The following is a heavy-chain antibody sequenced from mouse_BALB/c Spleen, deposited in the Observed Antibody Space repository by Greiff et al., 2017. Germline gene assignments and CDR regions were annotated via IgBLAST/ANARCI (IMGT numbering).Heavy chain of an antibody. V-gene: IGHV1-31*01. Sequence: VQLKESGPELVKPGASVKISCKASGYSFTGYYMHWVKQSHVKSLEWIGRINPYNGATSYNQNFKDKASLTVDKSSSTAYMERHSLTSEDSAVYYCARDYGSSYYFDYGGQGTTLTVAS. J-gene: IGHJ2*01. CDR3: ARDYGSSYYFDY. CDR2: INPYNGAT. D-gene: IGHD1-1*01. CDR1: GYSFTGYY.